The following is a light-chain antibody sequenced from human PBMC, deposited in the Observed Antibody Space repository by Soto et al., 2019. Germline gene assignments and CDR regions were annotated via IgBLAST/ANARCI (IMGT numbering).Light chain of an antibody. Sequence: DIEMTQSPSSLSAPVGVRVTITCRASQSISTYLNWYKQKPAKAPELLIYAASRLQKGVPSRFSGSGSDTDFTLTISSLQPDDFATYYCQQSHSLPQTFGQGTKVEIK. CDR3: QQSHSLPQT. CDR2: AAS. J-gene: IGKJ1*01. V-gene: IGKV1-39*01. CDR1: QSISTY.